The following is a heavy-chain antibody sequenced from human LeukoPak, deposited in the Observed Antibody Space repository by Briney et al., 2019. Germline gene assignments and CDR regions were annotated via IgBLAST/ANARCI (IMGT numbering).Heavy chain of an antibody. V-gene: IGHV1-2*02. CDR3: ARGLKAGNWFDP. CDR1: GYTFTSYD. J-gene: IGHJ5*02. Sequence: GASVTVSFKASGYTFTSYDINWVRQATGQGLEWMGWINPNSGGTNYAQKFQGRVTMTRDTSISTAYMELSRLRSDDTAVYYCARGLKAGNWFDPWGQGTLVTVSS. D-gene: IGHD6-19*01. CDR2: INPNSGGT.